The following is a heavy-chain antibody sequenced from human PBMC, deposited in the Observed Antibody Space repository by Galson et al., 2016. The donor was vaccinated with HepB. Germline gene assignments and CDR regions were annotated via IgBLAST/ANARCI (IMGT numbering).Heavy chain of an antibody. V-gene: IGHV4-34*01. D-gene: IGHD7-27*01. CDR2: INHSGST. J-gene: IGHJ4*02. CDR1: GGSFSGYS. CDR3: ARGQESNNWGTPTYFGC. Sequence: SETLSLTCVVYGGSFSGYSWNWIRQPPGKGLEWIGEINHSGSTNYNPSLLSRVTISVDTSKKQFSLHLSSVTAADTAVYYCARGQESNNWGTPTYFGCWGQGTLVTVSS.